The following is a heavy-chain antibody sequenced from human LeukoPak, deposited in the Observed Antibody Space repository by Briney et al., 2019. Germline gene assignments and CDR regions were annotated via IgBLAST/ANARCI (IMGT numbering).Heavy chain of an antibody. CDR1: GFTFGTYA. D-gene: IGHD5-12*01. CDR3: AKDGLRGYDFDS. Sequence: GGSLRLSCATSGFTFGTYAMSWVRQGPGKGLEWVARISNAAGTTNYADSVRDRFTISRDNSQNTLYLQMSSLRVEDTAEYYCAKDGLRGYDFDSWGQGTLVIVSS. J-gene: IGHJ5*01. V-gene: IGHV3-23*01. CDR2: ISNAAGTT.